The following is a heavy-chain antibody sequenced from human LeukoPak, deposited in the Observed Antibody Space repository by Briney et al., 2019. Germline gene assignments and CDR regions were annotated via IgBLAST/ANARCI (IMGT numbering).Heavy chain of an antibody. V-gene: IGHV4-59*01. CDR2: IYYSGST. D-gene: IGHD3-22*01. Sequence: SETLSLTCTVSGGSISSYYWSWIRQPPGKGLEWIGYIYYSGSTNYNPSLKSRVTISVDTSKNQFSLKLSSVTAADTAVYYCARGPPYYYDSSGYYKTVAFDIWGQGTMVTVSS. CDR3: ARGPPYYYDSSGYYKTVAFDI. J-gene: IGHJ3*02. CDR1: GGSISSYY.